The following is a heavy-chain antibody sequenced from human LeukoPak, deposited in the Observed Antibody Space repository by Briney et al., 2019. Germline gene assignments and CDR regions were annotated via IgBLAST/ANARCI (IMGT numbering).Heavy chain of an antibody. CDR2: ISGSGGST. J-gene: IGHJ4*02. D-gene: IGHD6-13*01. CDR3: AKGGYSSSSPPDY. CDR1: GFTFSSYA. Sequence: GGSLRLSCAASGFTFSSYAVTWVRQAPGKGLEWVSAISGSGGSTYYAESVKGRFTISRDNSKNTLYLQMNSLRAEDTAMYYCAKGGYSSSSPPDYWGQGTLVTVSS. V-gene: IGHV3-23*01.